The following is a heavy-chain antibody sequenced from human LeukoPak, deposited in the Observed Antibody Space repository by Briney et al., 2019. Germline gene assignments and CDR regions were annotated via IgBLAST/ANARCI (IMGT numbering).Heavy chain of an antibody. V-gene: IGHV3-23*01. J-gene: IGHJ5*02. CDR1: GFSVSNSG. CDR2: ISVDGKTA. CDR3: AQGYLSGWYPS. Sequence: LPGGSLRLSCVVSGFSVSNSGMSWVRQAPGKGLNWISAISVDGKTAYYADSVKGRFIISRDNSKNTLYLQLSGLRAEDTAVYYCAQGYLSGWYPSWGQGSMVSVSS. D-gene: IGHD6-19*01.